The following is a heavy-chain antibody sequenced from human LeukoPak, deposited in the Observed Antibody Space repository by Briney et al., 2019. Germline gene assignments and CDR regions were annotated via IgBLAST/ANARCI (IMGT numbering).Heavy chain of an antibody. V-gene: IGHV3-7*01. D-gene: IGHD3-10*01. CDR1: GFTFSSYW. CDR2: IKQDGSEK. Sequence: GGSLRLSCAASGFTFSSYWMSWVRQAPGKGLEWVANIKQDGSEKYYVDSVKGRFTISRDNAKNSLYLQMNSLRAEDTAVYYCARSSVGYYGSGSWGRDFDYWGQGTLVTVSS. J-gene: IGHJ4*02. CDR3: ARSSVGYYGSGSWGRDFDY.